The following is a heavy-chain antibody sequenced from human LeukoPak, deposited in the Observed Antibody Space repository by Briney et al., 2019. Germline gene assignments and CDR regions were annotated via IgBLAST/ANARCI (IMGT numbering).Heavy chain of an antibody. CDR3: ARVVPAVAGTRGEAVEYFDY. Sequence: SQTLSLTCAISGDSVSSNSAAWNWIRQSPSRGLEWLGRTYYRSKWYNDYAVSVKSRITINPDTSKNQFYLQLNSVTPEDTAVYYCARVVPAVAGTRGEAVEYFDYWGQGTLVTVSS. CDR1: GDSVSSNSAA. CDR2: TYYRSKWYN. D-gene: IGHD6-19*01. J-gene: IGHJ4*02. V-gene: IGHV6-1*01.